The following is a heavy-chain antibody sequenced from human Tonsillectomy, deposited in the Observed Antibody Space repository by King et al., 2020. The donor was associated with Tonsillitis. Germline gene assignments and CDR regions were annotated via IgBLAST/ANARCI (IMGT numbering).Heavy chain of an antibody. D-gene: IGHD3-10*01. CDR3: WTGNHFGSGGFIDY. V-gene: IGHV3-7*02. CDR1: GFSFSSYL. CDR2: IKQDGSDK. J-gene: IGHJ4*02. Sequence: VQLVESGGGLVQPGGSLRLSCAASGFSFSSYLMDVVRQAPGKGLEWVGNIKQDGSDKYYLGSVKGRFTISRDNAKSSLYLQINSLRAEDSAVYYCWTGNHFGSGGFIDYWGQGTLVTVSS.